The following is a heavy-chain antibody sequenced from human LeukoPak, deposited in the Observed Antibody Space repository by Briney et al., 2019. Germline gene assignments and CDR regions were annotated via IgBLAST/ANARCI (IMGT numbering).Heavy chain of an antibody. CDR2: ISGDSSGNYI. J-gene: IGHJ5*01. Sequence: KTGGSLRLSCVASGLSFSLYSMNWVRQAPGKGLEWVSTISGDSSGNYIDYADSVKGRFTISRDNAKNSVFLQMNGLRDDDTAVYYCTREGGVGSWGQGTLVSVSS. CDR1: GLSFSLYS. V-gene: IGHV3-21*01. D-gene: IGHD3-16*01. CDR3: TREGGVGS.